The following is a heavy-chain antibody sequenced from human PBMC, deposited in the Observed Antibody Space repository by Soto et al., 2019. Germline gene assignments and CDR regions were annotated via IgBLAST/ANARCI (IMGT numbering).Heavy chain of an antibody. J-gene: IGHJ1*01. CDR2: INAGNGNT. Sequence: ASVKVSCKASGYTFTSYAMHWVRQAPGQRLEWMGWINAGNGNTKYSQKFQGRVTITRDTSASTAYMELSSLRSEDTAVYYCARDSGCCSGGSCYLAEYFQHWGQGTLVTVSS. V-gene: IGHV1-3*01. D-gene: IGHD2-15*01. CDR1: GYTFTSYA. CDR3: ARDSGCCSGGSCYLAEYFQH.